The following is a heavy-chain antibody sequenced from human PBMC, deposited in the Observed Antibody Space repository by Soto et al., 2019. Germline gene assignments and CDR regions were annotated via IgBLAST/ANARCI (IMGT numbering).Heavy chain of an antibody. CDR2: FIPLFSST. CDR1: GGTFGTSA. J-gene: IGHJ6*02. D-gene: IGHD4-17*01. V-gene: IGHV1-69*01. Sequence: QVQLVQSGAEVKKPGSSVNVSCKASGGTFGTSAINWVRQAPGQGLEWMGAFIPLFSSTNYAQKFQARVTITVDESTATAYMELRSLTSEDTAVYYCAREGDYTFDYYSGMDVWGQGTTVIVSS. CDR3: AREGDYTFDYYSGMDV.